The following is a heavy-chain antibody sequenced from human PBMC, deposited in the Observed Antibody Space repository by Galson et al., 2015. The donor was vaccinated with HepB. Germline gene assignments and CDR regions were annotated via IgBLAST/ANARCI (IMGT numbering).Heavy chain of an antibody. J-gene: IGHJ4*02. CDR3: AHRRRRGGHAYFALFGY. CDR1: GFSLTTDGVG. V-gene: IGHV2-5*01. D-gene: IGHD3-16*01. Sequence: PALVQPTQTLTLTCTFSGFSLTTDGVGVGWVRHPPGEALEWLTSISWTGDKHYSPSLKNRLSITEDASKNQVVLTMTNMDPVDTATYYCAHRRRRGGHAYFALFGYWGQGTLVTVSS. CDR2: ISWTGDK.